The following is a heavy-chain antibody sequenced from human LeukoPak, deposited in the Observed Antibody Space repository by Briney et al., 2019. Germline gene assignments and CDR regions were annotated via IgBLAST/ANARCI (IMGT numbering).Heavy chain of an antibody. CDR2: MNPNSGNT. CDR1: GYTFTSYD. J-gene: IGHJ4*02. CDR3: ARVDAYWNGEDY. D-gene: IGHD1-1*01. V-gene: IGHV1-8*03. Sequence: ASVKVSCKASGYTFTSYDINWVRQATGQGLEWMGWMNPNSGNTGYAQKFQGRVTITRNTSISTAYMELSGLRSEDTAVYYCARVDAYWNGEDYWGQGTLVTVSS.